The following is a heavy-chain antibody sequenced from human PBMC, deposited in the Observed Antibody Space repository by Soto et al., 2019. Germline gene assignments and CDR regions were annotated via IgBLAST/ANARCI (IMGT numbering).Heavy chain of an antibody. J-gene: IGHJ4*02. D-gene: IGHD6-19*01. Sequence: SETLSLTCTVSGGSISTYYWSWIRQPAGKGLEWIGRIYTSGSTNYNPSLKSRVTMSVDTSKNQFSLKLSSVTAADTAVYYCAREWHSSGWYDFWGQGTLVTVSS. V-gene: IGHV4-4*07. CDR1: GGSISTYY. CDR2: IYTSGST. CDR3: AREWHSSGWYDF.